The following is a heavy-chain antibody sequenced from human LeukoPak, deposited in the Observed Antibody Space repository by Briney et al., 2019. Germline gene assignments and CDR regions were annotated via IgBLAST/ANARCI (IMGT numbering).Heavy chain of an antibody. CDR2: IYYSGST. CDR1: GGSISSYY. Sequence: PSETLSLTCTVSGGSISSYYWSWIRQPPGKGLEWIGYIYYSGSTNYNPSLKSRVTISVDTSKNQFSLRLSSVTAADTAAYYCARESLTWLQSRTSWFDPWGQGTLVTVSS. D-gene: IGHD5-24*01. CDR3: ARESLTWLQSRTSWFDP. J-gene: IGHJ5*02. V-gene: IGHV4-59*12.